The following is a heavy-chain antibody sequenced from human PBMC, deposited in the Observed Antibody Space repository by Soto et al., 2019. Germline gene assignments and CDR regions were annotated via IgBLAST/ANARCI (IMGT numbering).Heavy chain of an antibody. V-gene: IGHV1-18*01. J-gene: IGHJ4*02. CDR3: AATDYYDSSGYPAPSGY. CDR1: GYTLTSYG. Sequence: ASVKVSCKASGYTLTSYGISWVRQAPGQGLEWMGWVSAYNGNTNYAQKLQGRVTMTTDTSTSTAYMELRSLRSDDTAVYYCAATDYYDSSGYPAPSGYWGQGTLVTVSS. D-gene: IGHD3-22*01. CDR2: VSAYNGNT.